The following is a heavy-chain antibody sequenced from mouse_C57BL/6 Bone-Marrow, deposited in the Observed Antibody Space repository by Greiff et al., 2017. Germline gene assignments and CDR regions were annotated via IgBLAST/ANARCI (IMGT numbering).Heavy chain of an antibody. V-gene: IGHV5-16*01. CDR2: INYDGSST. CDR3: ARVTAVVAYYFDY. CDR1: GFTFSDYY. J-gene: IGHJ2*01. D-gene: IGHD1-1*01. Sequence: EVQLVESEGGLVQPGSSMKLSCTASGFTFSDYYMAWVRQVPEKGLEWVANINYDGSSTYYLDSLKSRFIISRDNATNILYLQMSSLKSEDTATYDCARVTAVVAYYFDYWGQGTTLTVSS.